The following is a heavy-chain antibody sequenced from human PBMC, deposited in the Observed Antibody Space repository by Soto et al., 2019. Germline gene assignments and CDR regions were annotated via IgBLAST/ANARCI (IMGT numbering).Heavy chain of an antibody. J-gene: IGHJ3*02. CDR3: ARLYGLDAFDI. CDR1: GGSINSYY. V-gene: IGHV4-59*08. D-gene: IGHD3-16*02. CDR2: IYYSGST. Sequence: QVQLQESGPGLVKPSETLSLTCTVSGGSINSYYWSWIRQPPGKGLEWIGYIYYSGSTNYNPSLTRRVTISVAPSKNQFPLKLGSVTAADTAVYYCARLYGLDAFDIWGQGTMVTVSS.